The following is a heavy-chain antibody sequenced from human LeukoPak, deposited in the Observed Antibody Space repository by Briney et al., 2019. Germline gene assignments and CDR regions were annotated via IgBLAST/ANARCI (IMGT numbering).Heavy chain of an antibody. D-gene: IGHD4-17*01. CDR3: ASSCARGVTVTGNWFDP. Sequence: SETLSLTCTVSGGSINSYYWSWIRQPAGKGLEWIGRIYTSGSTNYNPSLKSRVTISVDTSKNQFSLKLSSVTAADTAVYYCASSCARGVTVTGNWFDPWGQGTLVTVSS. V-gene: IGHV4-4*07. CDR1: GGSINSYY. CDR2: IYTSGST. J-gene: IGHJ5*02.